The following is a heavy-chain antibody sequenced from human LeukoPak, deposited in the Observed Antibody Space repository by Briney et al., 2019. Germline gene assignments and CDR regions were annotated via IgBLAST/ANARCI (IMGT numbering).Heavy chain of an antibody. CDR3: AKRSGGRSAATNSDYYYAMDV. J-gene: IGHJ6*02. CDR1: GFTFGDYA. CDR2: ITWNSRNI. Sequence: PGRSLRLSCAASGFTFGDYAMHWVRQAPGKGLEWVSGITWNSRNIGYADSVKGRFTISRDNAKNFLYLQMSGLKAEDTALYYCAKRSGGRSAATNSDYYYAMDVWGQGTTVTVSS. V-gene: IGHV3-9*01. D-gene: IGHD3-10*01.